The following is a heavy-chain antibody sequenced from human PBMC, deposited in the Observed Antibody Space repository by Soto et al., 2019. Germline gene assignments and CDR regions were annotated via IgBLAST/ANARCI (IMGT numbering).Heavy chain of an antibody. CDR2: ISSSSSTI. CDR3: ARDWKRITIFGVATRAFDI. CDR1: GFTFSSYS. Sequence: GGSLRLSCAASGFTFSSYSMNWVRQAPGKGLEWVSYISSSSSTIYYADSVKGRFTISRDNAKNSLYLQMNSLRAEDTAVYYCARDWKRITIFGVATRAFDIWGQRTMVTVSS. V-gene: IGHV3-48*01. D-gene: IGHD3-3*01. J-gene: IGHJ3*02.